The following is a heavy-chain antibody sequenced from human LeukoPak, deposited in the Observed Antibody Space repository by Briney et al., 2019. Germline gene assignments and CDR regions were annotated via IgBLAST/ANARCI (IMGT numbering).Heavy chain of an antibody. Sequence: GGSPRLSCSASGFTFNRFYLHWVRQAPGKGLEFVSHISSNGATTYYADSVKGRFTISRDNSKNTLYLQMSSLRADDTAVYYCVKDRSIAAPNNDFFDSWGQGALVTSSS. V-gene: IGHV3-64D*06. CDR1: GFTFNRFY. CDR3: VKDRSIAAPNNDFFDS. D-gene: IGHD6-6*01. J-gene: IGHJ4*02. CDR2: ISSNGATT.